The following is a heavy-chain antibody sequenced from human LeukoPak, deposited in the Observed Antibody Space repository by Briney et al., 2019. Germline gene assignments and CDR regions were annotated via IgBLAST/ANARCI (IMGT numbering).Heavy chain of an antibody. J-gene: IGHJ4*02. V-gene: IGHV3-11*01. D-gene: IGHD6-13*01. Sequence: GGSLRLSCAASGFTFSDYYMSWIRQAPGKGLEWVSYISSSGSTIYYAVSVKGRFTISRDNSKNTLFLQMNSLRAEDTAVYYCASQYSSSWSFDYWGQGTLVTVSS. CDR2: ISSSGSTI. CDR3: ASQYSSSWSFDY. CDR1: GFTFSDYY.